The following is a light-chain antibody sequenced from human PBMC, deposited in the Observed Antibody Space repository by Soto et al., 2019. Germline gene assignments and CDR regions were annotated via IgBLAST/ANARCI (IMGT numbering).Light chain of an antibody. V-gene: IGLV2-8*01. CDR1: SSDVGGYNY. CDR3: SSYAGSNDFVV. CDR2: EVN. Sequence: QSALTQPPSASGSPGQSVTISCTGTSSDVGGYNYVSWYQQHPGKAPKLMISEVNKRPSGVPDRFSGSKSGNTASLTVSGLQAEDEADYYCSSYAGSNDFVVFGTGTKVTVL. J-gene: IGLJ1*01.